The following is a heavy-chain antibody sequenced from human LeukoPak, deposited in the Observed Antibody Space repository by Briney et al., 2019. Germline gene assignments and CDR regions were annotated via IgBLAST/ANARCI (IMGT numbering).Heavy chain of an antibody. V-gene: IGHV1-8*01. CDR1: GYTFTSYD. CDR3: EPHIGSIMVRGVILTYD. Sequence: ASVKVSCKASGYTFTSYDIYWVRQATGQGIEWMGWMNPNSGNKGNAQKFQGRVTMTRNTTISTAYMELSSLRSEEMAVYWREPHIGSIMVRGVILTYDWGQGTLVTVSS. CDR2: MNPNSGNK. J-gene: IGHJ4*02. D-gene: IGHD3-10*01.